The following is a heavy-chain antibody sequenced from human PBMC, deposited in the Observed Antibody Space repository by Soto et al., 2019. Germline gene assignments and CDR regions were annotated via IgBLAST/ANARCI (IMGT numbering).Heavy chain of an antibody. CDR2: IYYSGST. CDR3: ARDKGVGATYYDYGMDV. V-gene: IGHV4-61*01. D-gene: IGHD1-26*01. J-gene: IGHJ6*02. Sequence: QVQLQESGPGLVKPSETLSLTCTVSGGSVSSGSYYWSWIRQPPGKGLEWIGYIYYSGSTNYNPSLKSRVTISVDTSKNQFSLKLSSVTAADTAVYYCARDKGVGATYYDYGMDVWGQGTTVTVSS. CDR1: GGSVSSGSYY.